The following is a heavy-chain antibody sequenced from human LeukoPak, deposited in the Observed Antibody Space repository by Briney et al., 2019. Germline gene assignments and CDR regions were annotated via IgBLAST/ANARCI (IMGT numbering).Heavy chain of an antibody. CDR2: IYPGDSDT. V-gene: IGHV5-51*01. D-gene: IGHD3-22*01. CDR1: GYSFTSYW. Sequence: GESLKTSCKGSGYSFTSYWIGWVRPMPGKGLEWMGIIYPGDSDTRYSPSFQGQVTISADKSISTAYLQWSSLKASDTAMYYCARAGYYDSSGQYYFDYWGQGTLVTVSS. CDR3: ARAGYYDSSGQYYFDY. J-gene: IGHJ4*02.